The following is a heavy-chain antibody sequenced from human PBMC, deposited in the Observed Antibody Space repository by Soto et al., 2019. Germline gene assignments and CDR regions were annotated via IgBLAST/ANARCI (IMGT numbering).Heavy chain of an antibody. CDR2: IYYSGST. CDR1: GGSISSSSYY. J-gene: IGHJ5*02. D-gene: IGHD5-12*01. CDR3: ATHEGDISGYDYVWFDP. V-gene: IGHV4-39*01. Sequence: SETLSLTCTVSGGSISSSSYYWGWIRQPPGKGLEWIGSIYYSGSTYYNPSLKSRVTISVDTSKNQFSLKLSSVTAADTAVYYCATHEGDISGYDYVWFDPWGQGTLVTVSS.